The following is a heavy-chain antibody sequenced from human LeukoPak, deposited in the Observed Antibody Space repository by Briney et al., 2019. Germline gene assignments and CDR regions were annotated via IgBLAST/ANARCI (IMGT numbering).Heavy chain of an antibody. V-gene: IGHV4-4*07. CDR3: ARVARYYDFWSGYYDPYYYYGMDV. Sequence: PSETLSLTCTVSGGSITSYYWSWIRQPAGKGLEWIGRIYTSGSTNYNPSLKSRVTMSVDTSKNQFSLKLSSVTAADTAVYYCARVARYYDFWSGYYDPYYYYGMDVWGQGTTVTVSS. D-gene: IGHD3-3*01. CDR2: IYTSGST. J-gene: IGHJ6*02. CDR1: GGSITSYY.